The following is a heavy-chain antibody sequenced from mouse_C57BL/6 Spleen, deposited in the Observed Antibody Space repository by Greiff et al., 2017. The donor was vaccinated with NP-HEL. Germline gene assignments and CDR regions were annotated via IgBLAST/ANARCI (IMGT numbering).Heavy chain of an antibody. CDR3: ARGELWPFDY. V-gene: IGHV1-52*01. CDR2: IDTSDSET. Sequence: VQLQQPGAELVRPGSSVKLSCTASGFTFTSYWMHWVRQRPIQGLEWIGNIDTSDSETHYNQKFKDKATLTIDKSSSTVYMQLSRLKSEDSAVYYCARGELWPFDYWGQGTTLTVSA. D-gene: IGHD1-1*02. CDR1: GFTFTSYW. J-gene: IGHJ2*01.